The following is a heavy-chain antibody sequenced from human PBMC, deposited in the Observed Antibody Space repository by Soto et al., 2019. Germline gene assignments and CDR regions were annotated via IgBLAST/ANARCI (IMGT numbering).Heavy chain of an antibody. Sequence: NPSETLSLTCTVSGGSISSSSYYWGWIRQPPGKGLEWIGSIYYSGSTYYNPSLKSRVTISVDTSKNQFSLKLSSVTAADTAVYYCASSSGYYFDYWGQGTLVTVSS. CDR1: GGSISSSSYY. CDR2: IYYSGST. J-gene: IGHJ4*02. V-gene: IGHV4-39*01. D-gene: IGHD3-3*01. CDR3: ASSSGYYFDY.